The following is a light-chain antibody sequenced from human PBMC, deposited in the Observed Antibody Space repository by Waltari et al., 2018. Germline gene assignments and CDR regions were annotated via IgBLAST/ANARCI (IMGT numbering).Light chain of an antibody. CDR3: SSQTLDGLVL. J-gene: IGLJ2*01. CDR2: DVT. CDR1: GSSVGASYF. Sequence: QSALTPPASVSGSPGQSITIPCSGVGSSVGASYFVSWHQHHPGKAPQVIIYDVTNRPSGVSDRFSASKSANTASLTISRLQPEDEADYYCSSQTLDGLVLFGGGTRLTVL. V-gene: IGLV2-14*03.